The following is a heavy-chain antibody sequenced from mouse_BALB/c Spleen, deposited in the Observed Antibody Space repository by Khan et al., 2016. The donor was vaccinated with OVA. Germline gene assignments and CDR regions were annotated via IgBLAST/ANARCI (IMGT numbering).Heavy chain of an antibody. V-gene: IGHV2-9*02. CDR1: GFSLTSYA. CDR3: ARNREPDYFDY. CDR2: IWAGGST. Sequence: VELVESGPGLVAPSQSLSITCTVTGFSLTSYAIHWIRQPPGKGLEWLGVIWAGGSTNYNSALMSRLSISKDNSKSQLFLKMNSLQTHDTATYYCARNREPDYFDYWGQGTTLTVSS. J-gene: IGHJ2*01.